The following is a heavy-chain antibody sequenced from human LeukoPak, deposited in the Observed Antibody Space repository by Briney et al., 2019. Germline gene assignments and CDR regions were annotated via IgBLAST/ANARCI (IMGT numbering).Heavy chain of an antibody. J-gene: IGHJ4*02. Sequence: SETLSLTCAVYGGSFSGYYWSWIRQPPGKGLEWIGEINHSGSTTYNPSLKSRVTISLDTSKNQFSLSLNSVTAADTAVYYCAGLYYAGSGTNDYWGQGTLVTVSS. CDR2: INHSGST. V-gene: IGHV4-34*01. CDR3: AGLYYAGSGTNDY. CDR1: GGSFSGYY. D-gene: IGHD3-10*01.